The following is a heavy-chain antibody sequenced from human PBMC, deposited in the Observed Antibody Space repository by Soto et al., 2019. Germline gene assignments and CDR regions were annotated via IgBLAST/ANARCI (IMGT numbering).Heavy chain of an antibody. CDR3: ARGREAGYNFYYGMDV. V-gene: IGHV4-4*07. Sequence: SETLSLTCSVSGADINTYSWTWIRQPAGKGLEWIGRIYTSASINYNPSLKGRVTLSVDTSTNQVSLRLASVTAADTAIYYCARGREAGYNFYYGMDVWGQGTTVTVSS. CDR1: GADINTYS. D-gene: IGHD6-19*01. J-gene: IGHJ6*02. CDR2: IYTSASI.